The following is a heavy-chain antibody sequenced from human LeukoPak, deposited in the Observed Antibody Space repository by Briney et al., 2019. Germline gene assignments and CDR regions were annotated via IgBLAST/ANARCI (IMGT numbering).Heavy chain of an antibody. CDR3: ARAYYDTSGYYYVAHFDY. CDR1: GGSVSSGSYY. CDR2: ISYSGST. V-gene: IGHV4-61*01. Sequence: SETLSLTCTVSGGSVSSGSYYWSWIRQPPGTGLEWIGYISYSGSTTYNPSLKSRVTISVDTSKNQFSLKLSSVTAADTAVYYCARAYYDTSGYYYVAHFDYWGQGTLVTVSS. J-gene: IGHJ4*02. D-gene: IGHD3-22*01.